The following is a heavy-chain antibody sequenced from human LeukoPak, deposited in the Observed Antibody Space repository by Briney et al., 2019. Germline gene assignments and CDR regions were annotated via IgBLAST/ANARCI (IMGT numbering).Heavy chain of an antibody. J-gene: IGHJ4*02. V-gene: IGHV3-33*06. D-gene: IGHD2-2*01. Sequence: GGSLRLSCAASGFTFSSYGMHWVRQAPGKGLEWVAVIWYDGSNKYYADSVKGRFTISTDNSKNTLYLQMNSLRAEDTAVYYCAKEERSQLFDYWGQGTLVTVSS. CDR2: IWYDGSNK. CDR1: GFTFSSYG. CDR3: AKEERSQLFDY.